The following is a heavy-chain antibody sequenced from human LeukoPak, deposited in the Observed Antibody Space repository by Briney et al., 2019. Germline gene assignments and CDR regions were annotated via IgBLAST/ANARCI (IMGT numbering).Heavy chain of an antibody. CDR1: GGTFSSYA. D-gene: IGHD3-10*01. CDR2: IIPIFGTA. CDR3: ARVRPDYGSGSYYLRYYYYGMDV. Sequence: GASVKVSCKASGGTFSSYAISWVRQAPGQGLESMGGIIPIFGTANYAQKFQGRVTITADESTSTAYMELSSLRSEDTAVYYCARVRPDYGSGSYYLRYYYYGMDVWGQGTTVTVSS. J-gene: IGHJ6*02. V-gene: IGHV1-69*13.